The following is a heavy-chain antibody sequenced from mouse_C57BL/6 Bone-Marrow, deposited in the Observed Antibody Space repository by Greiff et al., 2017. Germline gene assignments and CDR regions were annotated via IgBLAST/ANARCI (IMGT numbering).Heavy chain of an antibody. D-gene: IGHD2-3*01. CDR2: IDPGSGST. Sequence: VKLQESGAELVKPGASVKISCKASGYTFTDYYINWVKQRPGQGLEWIGEIDPGSGSTYYNEKFKGKATLTADKSSSTAYMQLSSLTSEDTAVXYCTVDGYYPFAYWGQGTLVTVSA. CDR3: TVDGYYPFAY. V-gene: IGHV1-77*01. CDR1: GYTFTDYY. J-gene: IGHJ3*01.